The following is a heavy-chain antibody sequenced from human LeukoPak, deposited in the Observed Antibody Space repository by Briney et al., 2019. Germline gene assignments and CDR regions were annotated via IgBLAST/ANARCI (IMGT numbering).Heavy chain of an antibody. CDR3: VLWLLLTAPQDFQH. V-gene: IGHV1-24*01. J-gene: IGHJ1*01. CDR2: FDPEDGET. D-gene: IGHD3-22*01. CDR1: GYTLTELS. Sequence: ASVKVSCKVSGYTLTELSMHWVRQAPGKGLEWMGGFDPEDGETIYAQKFQGRVTMTEDTSTDTAYMELSSLRSEDTAVYYCVLWLLLTAPQDFQHWGQGTLVTVSS.